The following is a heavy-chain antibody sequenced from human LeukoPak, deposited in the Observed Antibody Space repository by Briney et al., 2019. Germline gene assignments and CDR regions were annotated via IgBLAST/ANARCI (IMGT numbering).Heavy chain of an antibody. V-gene: IGHV3-21*01. CDR1: GFTFSTYS. Sequence: GGSLRLSCAASGFTFSTYSMNWVRQAPGKGLEWVSSISSSSSYIYYADSVKGRFTISRDNAKNSLYLQMNSLRAEDTAVYYCARDDIAVAGRVVDYWGQGTQVTVSS. CDR2: ISSSSSYI. CDR3: ARDDIAVAGRVVDY. J-gene: IGHJ4*02. D-gene: IGHD6-19*01.